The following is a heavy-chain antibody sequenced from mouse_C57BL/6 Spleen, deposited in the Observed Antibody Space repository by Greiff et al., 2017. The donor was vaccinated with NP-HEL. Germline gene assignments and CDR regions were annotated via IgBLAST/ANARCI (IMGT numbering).Heavy chain of an antibody. CDR1: GFSFNTYA. D-gene: IGHD3-2*02. Sequence: EVQLVESGGGLVQPKGSLKLSCAASGFSFNTYAMNWVRQAPGKGLEWVARIRSKSNNYATYYADSVKDRFTISRDDSESMLYLQMNNLKTEDTAMYYCVRDDSSGYDYAMDYWGQGTSVTVSS. V-gene: IGHV10-1*01. CDR2: IRSKSNNYAT. CDR3: VRDDSSGYDYAMDY. J-gene: IGHJ4*01.